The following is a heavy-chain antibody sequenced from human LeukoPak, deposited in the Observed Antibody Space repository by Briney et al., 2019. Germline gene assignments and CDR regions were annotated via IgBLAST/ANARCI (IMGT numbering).Heavy chain of an antibody. CDR2: INHSGST. J-gene: IGHJ4*02. CDR3: ASDISRSPIDY. Sequence: SETLSLTCAVYGGSFSGYYWSWVRQPPGKGLEGIGEINHSGSTNYNPSLKSPVTISVDTSKTQFSLKLSSVTAADTAVYYCASDISRSPIDYWGQGTLVTVSS. V-gene: IGHV4-34*01. CDR1: GGSFSGYY. D-gene: IGHD3-9*01.